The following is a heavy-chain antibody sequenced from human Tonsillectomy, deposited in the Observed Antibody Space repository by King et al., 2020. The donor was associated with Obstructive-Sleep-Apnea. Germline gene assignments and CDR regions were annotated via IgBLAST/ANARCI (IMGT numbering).Heavy chain of an antibody. V-gene: IGHV3-74*01. CDR1: GFTFRLYW. D-gene: IGHD3-10*01. CDR2: INSDGSTT. J-gene: IGHJ4*02. CDR3: VGAEKGGFAY. Sequence: VQLVESGGGLVQPGGSLRLSCAASGFTFRLYWMHWVLQAPGKGLVLVSRINSDGSTTNYADSVKGRFTISRDNAKNTLYLQMSSLRAEDTAVYYCVGAEKGGFAYWGQGTLVTVSS.